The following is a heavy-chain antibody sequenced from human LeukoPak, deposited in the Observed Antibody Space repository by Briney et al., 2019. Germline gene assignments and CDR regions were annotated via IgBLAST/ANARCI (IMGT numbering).Heavy chain of an antibody. J-gene: IGHJ6*03. D-gene: IGHD6-19*01. CDR3: AREVGYSSGWYVDYYYMDV. CDR2: IYYSGST. Sequence: SETLSLTCTVSGGSINSGTYYWSWIRQPAGKGLEWIGSIYYSGSTYYNPSLKSRVTISVDTSKNQFSLKLSSVTAADTAVYYCAREVGYSSGWYVDYYYMDVWGKGTTVTISS. V-gene: IGHV4-39*07. CDR1: GGSINSGTYY.